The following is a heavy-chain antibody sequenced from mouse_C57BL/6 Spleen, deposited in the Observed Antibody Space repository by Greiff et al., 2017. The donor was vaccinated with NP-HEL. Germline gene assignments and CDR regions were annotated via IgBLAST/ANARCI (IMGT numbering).Heavy chain of an antibody. CDR2: IRSKSSNYAT. CDR1: GFTFNTYA. D-gene: IGHD1-1*01. V-gene: IGHV10-3*01. Sequence: EVQGVESGGGLVQPKGSLKLSCAASGFTFNTYAMHWVRQAPGKGLEWVARIRSKSSNYATYYADSVKDRFTISRDDSQSMLYLQMNNLKTEDTAMYYCVRDNYYGSSYYAMDYWGQGTSVTVSS. J-gene: IGHJ4*01. CDR3: VRDNYYGSSYYAMDY.